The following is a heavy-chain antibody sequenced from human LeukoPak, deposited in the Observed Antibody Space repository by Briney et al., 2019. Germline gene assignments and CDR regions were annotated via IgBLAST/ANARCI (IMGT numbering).Heavy chain of an antibody. V-gene: IGHV1-2*02. D-gene: IGHD6-13*01. J-gene: IGHJ4*02. CDR3: AIDPLVIADPATDGGF. CDR2: INPNSGGT. Sequence: ASVKVSCKASGYTFTGCYMHWVRQAPGQGLEWMGWINPNSGGTNYAQKFQGRVTMTRDTPISTAYMQLSSLTSADTAVYYCAIDPLVIADPATDGGFWGQGTLVTVSS. CDR1: GYTFTGCY.